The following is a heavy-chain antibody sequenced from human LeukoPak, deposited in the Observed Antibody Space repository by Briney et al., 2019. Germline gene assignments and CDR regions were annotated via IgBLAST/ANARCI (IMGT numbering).Heavy chain of an antibody. Sequence: SETLSLTCAVSGGSISSSTNWWSWVRQPPGKGLEWIGEIYHSGGTNYNPSLKSRITISVDKSQNQFSLRVNSLTAADTAVYYCATNGYYCMDVWGKGTTVTVSS. CDR2: IYHSGGT. V-gene: IGHV4-4*02. D-gene: IGHD2-8*01. J-gene: IGHJ6*03. CDR1: GGSISSSTNW. CDR3: ATNGYYCMDV.